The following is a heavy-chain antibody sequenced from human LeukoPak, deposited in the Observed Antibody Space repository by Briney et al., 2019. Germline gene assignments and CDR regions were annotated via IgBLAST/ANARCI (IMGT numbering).Heavy chain of an antibody. D-gene: IGHD5-12*01. CDR2: IRSDGTNE. Sequence: GGSLRLACAASGFTFSAFGIHWVRQAPGKGLEWVAFIRSDGTNEYYTDSVKGRFTISRDNSENTLYLQMNSLRIEDTAVYYCAKDGRYSGYDWGAGDLVFDNWGQGTLVTVSS. J-gene: IGHJ4*02. V-gene: IGHV3-30*02. CDR3: AKDGRYSGYDWGAGDLVFDN. CDR1: GFTFSAFG.